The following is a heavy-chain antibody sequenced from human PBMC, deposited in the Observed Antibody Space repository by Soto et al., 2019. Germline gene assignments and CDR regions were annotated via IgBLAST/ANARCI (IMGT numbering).Heavy chain of an antibody. CDR2: INHSGSS. J-gene: IGHJ4*02. CDR1: GGFFSGNY. Sequence: SETLSLTCAVYGGFFSGNYWTWIRQPPGKGLEWIAEINHSGSSNYNPSLRSRVTISIDTAKNQFSLRLNSVTAADTAVYYCASNYDILTGYFDYWGQGILVTVSS. V-gene: IGHV4-34*01. D-gene: IGHD3-9*01. CDR3: ASNYDILTGYFDY.